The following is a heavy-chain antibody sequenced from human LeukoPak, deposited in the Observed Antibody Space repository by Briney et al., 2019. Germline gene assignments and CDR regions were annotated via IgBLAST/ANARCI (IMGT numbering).Heavy chain of an antibody. CDR3: ATYTGTYSGYFDY. D-gene: IGHD1-1*01. CDR2: IWYDGSNK. V-gene: IGHV3-33*08. Sequence: GGSLRLSCAASGFTFSSSGMHWVRQAPGKGLEWVAVIWYDGSNKYYGDSVKGRITISRDNSKNTLYLQMNSLRAEDTAGYYCATYTGTYSGYFDYWGQGTLVTVSS. CDR1: GFTFSSSG. J-gene: IGHJ4*02.